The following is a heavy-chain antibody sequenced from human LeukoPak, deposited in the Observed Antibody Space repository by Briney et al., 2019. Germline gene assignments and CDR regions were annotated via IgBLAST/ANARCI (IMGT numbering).Heavy chain of an antibody. D-gene: IGHD2-15*01. CDR2: ISGSSSYI. J-gene: IGHJ4*02. Sequence: GGSLRLSCAASGFTFSSYSMNWVRQAPEKGLEWVSSISGSSSYIYYADSVKGRFTISRDNAKNSLYLQMNSLRAEDTAVYYCARDLRIRYCSGGSCQGYWGQGTLVTVSS. CDR3: ARDLRIRYCSGGSCQGY. V-gene: IGHV3-21*01. CDR1: GFTFSSYS.